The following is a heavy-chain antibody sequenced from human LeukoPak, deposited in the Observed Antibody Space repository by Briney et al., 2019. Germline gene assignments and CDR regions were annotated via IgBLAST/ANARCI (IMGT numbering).Heavy chain of an antibody. V-gene: IGHV1-2*06. CDR3: ATERYDFWSGYYLQ. J-gene: IGHJ4*02. CDR1: GYTFTGYY. CDR2: INPNSGGT. D-gene: IGHD3-3*01. Sequence: ASVKVSCKASGYTFTGYYMHWVRQAPGRGLEWMGRINPNSGGTNYAQKFQGRVTMTRDTSISTAYMELSSLRSEDTAVYYCATERYDFWSGYYLQWGQGTLVTVSS.